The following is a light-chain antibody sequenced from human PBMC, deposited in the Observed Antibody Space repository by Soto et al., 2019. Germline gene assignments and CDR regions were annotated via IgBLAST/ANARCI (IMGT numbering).Light chain of an antibody. Sequence: DIQMTQSPSSLSAAVGDRVTITCRASHDISTYLCWYQQRPAKAPKLLMYSASILQSGVPPRFSGSGSGTDFTLTISSLQPEDIATYYCQQSFNTLTFGGGTKVEIK. CDR3: QQSFNTLT. CDR1: HDISTY. V-gene: IGKV1-39*01. J-gene: IGKJ4*01. CDR2: SAS.